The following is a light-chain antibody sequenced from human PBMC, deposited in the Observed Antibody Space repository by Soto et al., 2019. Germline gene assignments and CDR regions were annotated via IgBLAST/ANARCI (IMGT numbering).Light chain of an antibody. J-gene: IGLJ1*01. CDR1: SGSVSTSYY. V-gene: IGLV8-61*01. CDR3: VLYMGSGPYV. Sequence: QAVVTQEPSFSVSPGGTVTLTCGLSSGSVSTSYYPSWYQQTPGQAPLTLIYSTNTRSSGVPDRFSGSILGNKAALTITGAQADDESDYYCVLYMGSGPYVFGTGSKLTVL. CDR2: STN.